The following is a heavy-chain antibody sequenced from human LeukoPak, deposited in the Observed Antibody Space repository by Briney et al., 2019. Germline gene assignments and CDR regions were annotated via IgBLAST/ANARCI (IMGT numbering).Heavy chain of an antibody. V-gene: IGHV3-30*18. CDR3: AKGEGYHDSWFYY. Sequence: GGSLRLSCAASGFTFSSYGMHWVRQAPGRGLEWVAVISYDGSNKYYADSVKGRFTISRDNSKNTLYLQMNSLRAEDTAVYYCAKGEGYHDSWFYYWGQGTLVTVSS. CDR2: ISYDGSNK. D-gene: IGHD2-2*01. J-gene: IGHJ4*02. CDR1: GFTFSSYG.